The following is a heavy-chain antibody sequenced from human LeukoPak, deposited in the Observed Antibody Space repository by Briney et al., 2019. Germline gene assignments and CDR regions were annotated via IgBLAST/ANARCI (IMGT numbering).Heavy chain of an antibody. CDR3: AREGSSGQDWYAFDV. Sequence: GASVRVSCKASGFTFTGYYVQWLRQAPGQGLEWVGWMYFNSGATRYAPKFQGRVTMTRDTSISTAYMELSSPRPDDTAMYYCAREGSSGQDWYAFDVWGQETMVTVSS. CDR1: GFTFTGYY. CDR2: MYFNSGAT. J-gene: IGHJ3*01. V-gene: IGHV1-2*02. D-gene: IGHD5-12*01.